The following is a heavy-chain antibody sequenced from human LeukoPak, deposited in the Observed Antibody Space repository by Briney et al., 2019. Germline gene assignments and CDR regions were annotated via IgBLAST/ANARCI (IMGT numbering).Heavy chain of an antibody. D-gene: IGHD3-22*01. J-gene: IGHJ4*02. CDR2: ISAYNGNT. CDR3: ARDLAANIIKYDSSGYLENPYPFDY. CDR1: GYTFTSYG. V-gene: IGHV1-18*01. Sequence: ASVKVSCKASGYTFTSYGISWVRQAPGQGLEWMGWISAYNGNTNYAQKLQGRVTMTTDTSTSTAYMELRSLRSDDTAVYYCARDLAANIIKYDSSGYLENPYPFDYWGQGTLVTVSS.